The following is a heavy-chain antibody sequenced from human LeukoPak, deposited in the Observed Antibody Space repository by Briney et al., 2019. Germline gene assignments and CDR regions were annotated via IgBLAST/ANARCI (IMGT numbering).Heavy chain of an antibody. D-gene: IGHD3-22*01. Sequence: GASVTVSFKASGGTFSSYAISWVRQAPGQGLEWMGRIIPILGTANYAQKFQGRVTITADKSTSTAYMELSSLRSEDTAEYYCATGMIVVASDAFDIWGQGTMVTVSS. CDR1: GGTFSSYA. CDR2: IIPILGTA. J-gene: IGHJ3*02. V-gene: IGHV1-69*04. CDR3: ATGMIVVASDAFDI.